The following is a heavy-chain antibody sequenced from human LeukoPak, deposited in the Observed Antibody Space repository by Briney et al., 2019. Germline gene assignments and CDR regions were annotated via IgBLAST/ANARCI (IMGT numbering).Heavy chain of an antibody. CDR2: ISGTGVST. V-gene: IGHV3-23*01. CDR1: GFTFSTYV. D-gene: IGHD3-16*01. CDR3: AKKSGNLYYFDY. Sequence: GGSLRLSCTTSGFTFSTYVMTWVRQPPGKGLEWVSAISGTGVSTYYADSVKGRFTISRDDSKNTLSLQMNSLRAEDTAIYYCAKKSGNLYYFDYWGQGTLVTVSS. J-gene: IGHJ4*02.